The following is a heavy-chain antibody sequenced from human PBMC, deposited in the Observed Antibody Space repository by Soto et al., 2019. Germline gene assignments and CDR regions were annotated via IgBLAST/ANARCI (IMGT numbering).Heavy chain of an antibody. V-gene: IGHV1-69*12. Sequence: QVQLVQSGAEVKKPGSSVKVSCKASGGTFSSYAISWVRQAPAQGLEWMGGIIPIFGTANYAQKFQGRVTITADESTSTAYMELSSLRSEDTAVYYCARHPPAVYYYGMDVWGQGTTVTVSS. J-gene: IGHJ6*02. CDR2: IIPIFGTA. CDR3: ARHPPAVYYYGMDV. CDR1: GGTFSSYA.